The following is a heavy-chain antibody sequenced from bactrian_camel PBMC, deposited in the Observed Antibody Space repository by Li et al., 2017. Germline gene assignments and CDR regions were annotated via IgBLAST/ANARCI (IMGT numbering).Heavy chain of an antibody. Sequence: HVQLVESGGGSVAAGDSLTLSCSATGYTVGTACMGWFRQAPGKEREEVAYLNSDGSTTYGDSVKGRFTISKDNAENTLYLQMKNLRPEDTAMYYCATERHSRCRCEYYLRRPDAMDDWGAGTQVTVS. J-gene: IGHJ7*01. CDR1: GYTVGTAC. V-gene: IGHV3S55*01. D-gene: IGHD3*01. CDR2: LNSDGST.